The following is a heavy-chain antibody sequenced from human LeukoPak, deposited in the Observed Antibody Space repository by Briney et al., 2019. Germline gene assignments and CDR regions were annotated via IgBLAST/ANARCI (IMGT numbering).Heavy chain of an antibody. CDR2: ISYDGSNK. CDR1: GFTFSSYG. CDR3: AKGPRPFMISYGDYPDY. Sequence: GGSLRLSCAASGFTFSSYGMHWVRQAPGKGLEWVAVISYDGSNKYYADSVKGRFTISRDNSKNTLYLQMNSLRAEDTAVYYCAKGPRPFMISYGDYPDYWGQGTLVTVSS. D-gene: IGHD4-17*01. V-gene: IGHV3-30*18. J-gene: IGHJ4*02.